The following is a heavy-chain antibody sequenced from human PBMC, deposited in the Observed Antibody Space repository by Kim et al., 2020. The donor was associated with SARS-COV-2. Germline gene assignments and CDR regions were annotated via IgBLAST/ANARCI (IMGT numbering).Heavy chain of an antibody. CDR1: GFTFGDYA. V-gene: IGHV3-49*04. J-gene: IGHJ4*02. Sequence: GGSLRLSCTASGFTFGDYAMSWVRQAPGKGLEWVGFIRSKAYGGTTEYAASVKGRFTISRDDSKSIAYLQMNSLKTEDTAVYYCSYGHTPFDYWGQGTLVTVSS. D-gene: IGHD5-18*01. CDR3: SYGHTPFDY. CDR2: IRSKAYGGTT.